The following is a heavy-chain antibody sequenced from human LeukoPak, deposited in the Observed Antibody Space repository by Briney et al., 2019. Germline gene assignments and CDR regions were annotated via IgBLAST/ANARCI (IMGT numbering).Heavy chain of an antibody. CDR2: ISPSNTI. Sequence: GGSLRLSCTASGFTFRSHAMNWVRQTPGKGLECISYISPSNTIYYADSVKGRFTISRDNSKNSLYLQMNDLRAEDTAVYYCARGAKWQLVHRDWFDPWGQGTLVTVSS. J-gene: IGHJ5*02. V-gene: IGHV3-48*04. CDR3: ARGAKWQLVHRDWFDP. D-gene: IGHD6-6*01. CDR1: GFTFRSHA.